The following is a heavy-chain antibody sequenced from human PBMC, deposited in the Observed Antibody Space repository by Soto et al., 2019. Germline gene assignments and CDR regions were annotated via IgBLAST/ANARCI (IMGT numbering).Heavy chain of an antibody. CDR2: IYYSGST. CDR3: ARHSHPLRYDTAPNWFDP. CDR1: GGSISSSSYY. D-gene: IGHD3-9*01. J-gene: IGHJ5*02. Sequence: QLQLQESGPGLVKPSETLSLTCTVSGGSISSSSYYWGWIRQPPGKGLEWIGSIYYSGSTYYNPSLKSRVTISVDTSKNQFSLKLSSVTAADTAVYYCARHSHPLRYDTAPNWFDPWGQGTLVTVSS. V-gene: IGHV4-39*01.